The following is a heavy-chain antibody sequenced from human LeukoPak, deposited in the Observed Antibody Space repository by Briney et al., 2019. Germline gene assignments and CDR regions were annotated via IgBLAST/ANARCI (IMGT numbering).Heavy chain of an antibody. CDR1: GVSISSYY. CDR3: ARLSWYLDY. V-gene: IGHV4-59*08. D-gene: IGHD6-13*01. J-gene: IGHJ4*02. CDR2: IYYSGST. Sequence: SETMALTCTVSGVSISSYYCSWIRQPPRKRLEWIGYIYYSGSTNYNPSLKSRVTISVDTSKNQFSLKLSSVTAADTAVYYCARLSWYLDYWGQGTLVTVSS.